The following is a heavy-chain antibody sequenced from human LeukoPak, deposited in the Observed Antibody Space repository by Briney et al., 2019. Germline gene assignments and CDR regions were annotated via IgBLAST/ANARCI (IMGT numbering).Heavy chain of an antibody. CDR1: GFTFSSYS. V-gene: IGHV3-48*04. D-gene: IGHD2-2*01. J-gene: IGHJ4*02. CDR2: ISSSSTI. Sequence: GGSLRLSCAASGFTFSSYSMNWVRQAPGKGLEWVSYISSSSTIYYADSVKGRFTISRDNAKNSLYLQMNSLRAEDTAVYYCARSSTSPRFDYWGQGTLVTVSS. CDR3: ARSSTSPRFDY.